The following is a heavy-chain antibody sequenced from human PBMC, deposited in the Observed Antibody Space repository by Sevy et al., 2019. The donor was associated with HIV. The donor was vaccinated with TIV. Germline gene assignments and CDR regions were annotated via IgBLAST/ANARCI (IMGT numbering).Heavy chain of an antibody. D-gene: IGHD3-3*01. Sequence: GGSLRLSCVASGLNFSVYGMSWVRQAPGKGLEWVSSISGSGSETYTAASVKGRITISRDNSKNTLYLQLNRLRVEDTAFYYCAKDKGIKGFWSGYDDFWGQGTLVTVSS. CDR1: GLNFSVYG. V-gene: IGHV3-23*01. CDR2: ISGSGSET. J-gene: IGHJ4*02. CDR3: AKDKGIKGFWSGYDDF.